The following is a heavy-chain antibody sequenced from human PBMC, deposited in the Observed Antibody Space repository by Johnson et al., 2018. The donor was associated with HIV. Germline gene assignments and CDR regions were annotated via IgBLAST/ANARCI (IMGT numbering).Heavy chain of an antibody. D-gene: IGHD6-6*01. CDR2: LSWNSISI. CDR1: GFTFDDYA. J-gene: IGHJ3*02. CDR3: ASGGQLVLDAFDI. Sequence: VQLVESGGGLVQPGRSLRLSCAASGFTFDDYAMHWVRQAPGKGLEWVSGLSWNSISIRYADSVKGRFTISRDNSKNTLYLQMNSLRAEDTALYYCASGGQLVLDAFDIWGQGTMVTVSS. V-gene: IGHV3-9*01.